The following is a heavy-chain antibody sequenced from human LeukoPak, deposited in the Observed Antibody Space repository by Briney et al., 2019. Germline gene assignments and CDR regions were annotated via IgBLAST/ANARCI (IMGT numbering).Heavy chain of an antibody. CDR1: GGSISSYY. CDR2: IYYSGTT. V-gene: IGHV4-59*01. CDR3: ARGASGTLYDAFDI. D-gene: IGHD1-26*01. Sequence: SETLSLTCTVSGGSISSYYWSWIRQPPGEGLEWIGSIYYSGTTHSNPSLKSRATISVDTSKNHLSLKVSSVTAADTAVYYCARGASGTLYDAFDIWGQGTMVTVSS. J-gene: IGHJ3*02.